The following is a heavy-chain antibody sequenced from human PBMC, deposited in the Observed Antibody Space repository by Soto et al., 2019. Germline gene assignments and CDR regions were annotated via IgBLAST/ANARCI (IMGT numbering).Heavy chain of an antibody. CDR3: ARGGGSTKVDY. CDR2: TSNSGST. D-gene: IGHD2-2*01. CDR1: GGSITSSGYY. Sequence: QVQLQESGPGLVKPSQTLSLTCTVSGGSITSSGYYWSWIRQHPGGGLEWIGFTSNSGSTSYNPSLKSRVTISVDKSSNQFSLNLKSVTAADTAVYYCARGGGSTKVDYWGQGTLVTVSP. V-gene: IGHV4-31*03. J-gene: IGHJ4*02.